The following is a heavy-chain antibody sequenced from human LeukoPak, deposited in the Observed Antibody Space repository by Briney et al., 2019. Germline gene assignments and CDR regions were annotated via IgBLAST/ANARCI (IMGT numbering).Heavy chain of an antibody. D-gene: IGHD2-2*02. CDR1: GGSFSGYY. J-gene: IGHJ4*02. CDR2: INHSGST. V-gene: IGHV4-34*01. Sequence: PSETLTLTCAVYGGSFSGYYWSWIRQPPGKGLEWIGEINHSGSTNYNPSLKSRVTISVDTSKNQFSLKLSSVTAADTAVYYCARGTEFGQIVVVPAAIPVFDYWGQGTLVTVSS. CDR3: ARGTEFGQIVVVPAAIPVFDY.